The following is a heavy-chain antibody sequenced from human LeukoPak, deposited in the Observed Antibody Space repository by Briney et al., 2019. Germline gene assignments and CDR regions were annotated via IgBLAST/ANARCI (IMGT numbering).Heavy chain of an antibody. J-gene: IGHJ5*02. V-gene: IGHV3-23*01. CDR2: ISGSGGST. Sequence: GGSLRLSCAASGFTFSSYAMSWVRQAPGKGLEWVSAISGSGGSTYYADSVKGRFTISRDNSKNTLYLQMNSLRAEDTAVYYCAKESIVEAQSDNWFDPWGQGTLVTVSS. D-gene: IGHD6-6*01. CDR3: AKESIVEAQSDNWFDP. CDR1: GFTFSSYA.